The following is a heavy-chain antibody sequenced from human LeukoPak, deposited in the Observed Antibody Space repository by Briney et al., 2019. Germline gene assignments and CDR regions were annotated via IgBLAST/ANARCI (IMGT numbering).Heavy chain of an antibody. J-gene: IGHJ4*02. Sequence: PSETLSLTCTVSGGSISSGSYYWSCIRQPAGKGLECIGRIYTSGSTNYNPSLKSRVTISVDTSKNQFSLKLSSVTAADTAVYYCARDAAYYYDSSGSPQLYYFDYWGQGTLVTVSS. CDR3: ARDAAYYYDSSGSPQLYYFDY. D-gene: IGHD3-22*01. CDR2: IYTSGST. CDR1: GGSISSGSYY. V-gene: IGHV4-61*02.